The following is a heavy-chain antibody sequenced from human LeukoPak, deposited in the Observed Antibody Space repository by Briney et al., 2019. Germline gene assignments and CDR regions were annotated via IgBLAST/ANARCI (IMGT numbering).Heavy chain of an antibody. J-gene: IGHJ4*02. CDR2: IWYDGSNK. CDR1: GFTFSTYG. CDR3: ARESLTIVVVPAAIGVGYFDY. Sequence: PGGSLRLSCAASGFTFSTYGMHWVRQAPGKGLEGVAVIWYDGSNKYYADSVKGRFTISRDNSKNTLYLQMNSLRAEDTAVYYCARESLTIVVVPAAIGVGYFDYWGQGTLVTVSS. D-gene: IGHD2-2*02. V-gene: IGHV3-33*01.